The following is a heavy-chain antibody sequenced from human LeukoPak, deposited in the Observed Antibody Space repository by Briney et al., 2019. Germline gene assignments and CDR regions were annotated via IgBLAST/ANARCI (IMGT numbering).Heavy chain of an antibody. CDR2: ISCSGGTI. Sequence: GGSLRLSCVASGFTFSDYFMSWIRQAAGKGLAGVSYISCSGGTIYYADSVKGRFTISRDKAKNSLYLQMNSLRAEDTAVYYCARVRGTSWFDPWGQGTLVTVSS. J-gene: IGHJ5*02. D-gene: IGHD2-2*01. CDR3: ARVRGTSWFDP. V-gene: IGHV3-11*01. CDR1: GFTFSDYF.